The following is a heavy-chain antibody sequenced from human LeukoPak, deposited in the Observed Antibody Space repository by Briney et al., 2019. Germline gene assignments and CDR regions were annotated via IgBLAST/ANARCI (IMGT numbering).Heavy chain of an antibody. V-gene: IGHV3-23*01. CDR2: ISGSGDST. J-gene: IGHJ5*02. CDR1: GITFSSYA. Sequence: GGSLRLSCAASGITFSSYAMSWVRQAPGKGLEWVSVISGSGDSTYYADSVKGWFTISGDNSKNTLYLQMNSLRAEDTAVYYCAKVRGVAVTGWFDPWGQGTLVTVSS. D-gene: IGHD6-19*01. CDR3: AKVRGVAVTGWFDP.